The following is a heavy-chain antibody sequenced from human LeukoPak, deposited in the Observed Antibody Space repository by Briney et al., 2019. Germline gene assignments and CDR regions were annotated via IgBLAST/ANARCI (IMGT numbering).Heavy chain of an antibody. CDR2: IYYSGST. CDR3: AREDPDGTFDY. J-gene: IGHJ4*02. CDR1: GGSVSSSNYY. V-gene: IGHV4-39*07. Sequence: SETLSLTCTVSGGSVSSSNYYWGWIRQPPGKGLEWIGNIYYSGSTSYNPSLKSRVTISVDTSKNQFSLKLSSVTAADTAVYYCAREDPDGTFDYWGQGTLVTVSS.